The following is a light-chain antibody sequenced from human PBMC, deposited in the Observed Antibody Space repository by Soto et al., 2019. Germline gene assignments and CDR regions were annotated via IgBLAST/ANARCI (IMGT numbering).Light chain of an antibody. Sequence: EIVMTQSPATLSVSPWERATLSCRASQSVSSYLAWYQQKPGQAPRLLIYDASSRATGIPARFSGSGSGTDFTLTISSLEPEDFAVYDCQQRSNWPPITFGQGTRLEIK. CDR2: DAS. CDR3: QQRSNWPPIT. V-gene: IGKV3-11*01. J-gene: IGKJ5*01. CDR1: QSVSSY.